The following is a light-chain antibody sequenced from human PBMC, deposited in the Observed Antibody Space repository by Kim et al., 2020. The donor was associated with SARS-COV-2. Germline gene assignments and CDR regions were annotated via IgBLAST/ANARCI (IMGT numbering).Light chain of an antibody. CDR1: QTISDN. Sequence: DIVMTQSPATLSVSPGESATLTCRASQTISDNLAWYQQKPGQAPRLLIYDASTRPTDIPARFTASGSGTEFTLTISSLQSDDFALYYCQQYNDWPRTFGQGTKVDIK. CDR3: QQYNDWPRT. J-gene: IGKJ2*01. V-gene: IGKV3-15*01. CDR2: DAS.